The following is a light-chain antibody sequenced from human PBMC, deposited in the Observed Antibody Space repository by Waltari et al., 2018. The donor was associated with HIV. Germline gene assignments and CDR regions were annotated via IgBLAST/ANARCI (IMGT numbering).Light chain of an antibody. Sequence: DIKMPQSPAPFSASVGDRVTITCRASQSVSTWLAWYQQKPGRAPTILIYGASTLETGVPSRFSGSGSGTEFTLTISSLQPDDFATYFCQQYHTQRTFGQGT. J-gene: IGKJ1*01. CDR1: QSVSTW. V-gene: IGKV1-5*03. CDR2: GAS. CDR3: QQYHTQRT.